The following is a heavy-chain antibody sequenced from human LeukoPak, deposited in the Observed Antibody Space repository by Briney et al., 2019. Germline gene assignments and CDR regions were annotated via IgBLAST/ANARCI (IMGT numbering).Heavy chain of an antibody. CDR1: GFTFSRHG. CDR2: IRYDGSNK. D-gene: IGHD6-6*01. J-gene: IGHJ4*02. V-gene: IGHV3-30*02. CDR3: ARVPAPGKYSSSSRPDY. Sequence: PGGSPRLSCAASGFTFSRHGMHWVRQAPGKGLEWVAFIRYDGSNKYYADSVKGRFTISRDNSKNTLYLQMSSLRSEDTAVYYCARVPAPGKYSSSSRPDYWGQGTLVTVSS.